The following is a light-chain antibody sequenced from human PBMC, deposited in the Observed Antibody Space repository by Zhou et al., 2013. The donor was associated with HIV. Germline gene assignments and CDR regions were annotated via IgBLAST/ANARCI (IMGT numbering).Light chain of an antibody. CDR3: QQRSNWPALT. J-gene: IGKJ4*01. CDR2: DAS. Sequence: EIVLTQSPGTLSLSPGERATLSCWASQSVSTNLAWYQQKPGQAPRLLMFDASKRATGIPAKFTGSGSGTDFTLTISSLEPEDFAVYYCQQRSNWPALTFGGGTKVEIK. V-gene: IGKV3-11*01. CDR1: QSVSTN.